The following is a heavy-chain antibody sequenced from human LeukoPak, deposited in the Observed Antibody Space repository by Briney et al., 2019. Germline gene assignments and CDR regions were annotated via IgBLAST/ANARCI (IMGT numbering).Heavy chain of an antibody. J-gene: IGHJ3*02. CDR1: GFTFSSYW. Sequence: GGSLRLSCAASGFTFSSYWMHWVRQAPGKGLVWVSRINSDGSSTSYADSVKGRFTISRDNAKNSLYLQMNSLRAEDTAVYYCARDMGDWGGNAFDIWGQGTMVTVSS. CDR2: INSDGSST. V-gene: IGHV3-74*01. D-gene: IGHD7-27*01. CDR3: ARDMGDWGGNAFDI.